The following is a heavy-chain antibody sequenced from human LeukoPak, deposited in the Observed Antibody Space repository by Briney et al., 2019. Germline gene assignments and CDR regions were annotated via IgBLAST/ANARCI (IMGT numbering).Heavy chain of an antibody. CDR2: ISPNSGGT. Sequence: ASVKVSCKASGYTFTGYYMHWVRQAPGQGLEWMGWISPNSGGTNYAQKFQGRVTMTRDTSISTAYMELSRLRSDDTAVYYCARADQEYYYDSSGSDAFDYWGQGTLVTVSS. J-gene: IGHJ4*02. CDR3: ARADQEYYYDSSGSDAFDY. D-gene: IGHD3-22*01. V-gene: IGHV1-2*02. CDR1: GYTFTGYY.